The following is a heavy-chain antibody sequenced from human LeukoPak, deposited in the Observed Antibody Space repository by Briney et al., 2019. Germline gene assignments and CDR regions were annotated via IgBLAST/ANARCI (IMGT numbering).Heavy chain of an antibody. J-gene: IGHJ4*02. D-gene: IGHD3/OR15-3a*01. CDR3: VRRTGNYFDY. V-gene: IGHV3-64D*09. CDR1: GFTLSSHA. Sequence: GGSLRLSCSASGFTLSSHAMHWVRQAPGKALEYVSAISYNGGSTYYANSVKDRFTISRDNSKTTLYLQMSSLRPEDTAVFYCVRRTGNYFDYWGQGTLVTVSS. CDR2: ISYNGGST.